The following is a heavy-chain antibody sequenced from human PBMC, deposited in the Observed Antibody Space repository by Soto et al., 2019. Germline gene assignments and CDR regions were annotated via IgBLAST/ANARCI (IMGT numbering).Heavy chain of an antibody. CDR2: IYYSGST. CDR1: GGSISSGGYY. V-gene: IGHV4-31*03. D-gene: IGHD3-22*01. CDR3: ARDQDYYDKSSEPYYYYGMDV. J-gene: IGHJ6*02. Sequence: SETLSLTCTVSGGSISSGGYYWSWIRQHPGKGLEWIGYIYYSGSTYYNPSLKSRVTISVDTSKNQFSLKLSSVTAADTAVYYCARDQDYYDKSSEPYYYYGMDVWGQGTTVTVSS.